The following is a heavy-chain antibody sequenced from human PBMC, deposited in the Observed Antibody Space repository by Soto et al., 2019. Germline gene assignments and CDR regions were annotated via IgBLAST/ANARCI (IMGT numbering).Heavy chain of an antibody. CDR2: IYPGDSDT. Sequence: GESLKISCKGSGYSFTSYWIAWVRQMPGKGLEWMGIIYPGDSDTRYSPSFQGQVTISADKSITTAYLQWSSLKASGTAMYYCGRYALPGGGTGHGMDVWGQGTTVTVSS. CDR3: GRYALPGGGTGHGMDV. J-gene: IGHJ6*02. D-gene: IGHD1-1*01. V-gene: IGHV5-51*01. CDR1: GYSFTSYW.